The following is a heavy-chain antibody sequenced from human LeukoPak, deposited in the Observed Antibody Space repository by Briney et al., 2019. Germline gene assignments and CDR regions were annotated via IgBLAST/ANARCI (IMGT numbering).Heavy chain of an antibody. CDR3: ARDLGYYSSGIYYAAWFDP. CDR2: INSDGSST. CDR1: GFTFSNYW. Sequence: PGGSLRLSCAASGFTFSNYWIHWVRQAPGKGLVWVSRINSDGSSTNYAESSKGRFSISRDNAKNAVYLQMNSLRVEDTAVYFCARDLGYYSSGIYYAAWFDPWGQGTLVTVSS. V-gene: IGHV3-74*01. D-gene: IGHD3-10*01. J-gene: IGHJ5*02.